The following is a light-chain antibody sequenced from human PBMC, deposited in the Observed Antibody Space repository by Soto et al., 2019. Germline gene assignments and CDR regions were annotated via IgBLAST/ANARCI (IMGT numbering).Light chain of an antibody. Sequence: ENVVTQSPGTLSLSPGERATLSCRASQGISNNYLAWYQQKPGQSPRVLIYGASSRATGIPDRFSGSGSGIDFTVTSSRLEPEDSAVYYCHEYGTSHPTFGEVTKVE. J-gene: IGKJ2*01. CDR1: QGISNNY. V-gene: IGKV3-20*01. CDR3: HEYGTSHPT. CDR2: GAS.